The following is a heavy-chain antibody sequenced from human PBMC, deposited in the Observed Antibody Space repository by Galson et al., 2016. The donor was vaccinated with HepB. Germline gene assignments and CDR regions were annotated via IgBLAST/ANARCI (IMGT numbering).Heavy chain of an antibody. CDR1: GFNLNDYS. V-gene: IGHV3-48*04. Sequence: SLRLSCAASGFNLNDYSMNWVRQSPEKGLEWLSFISISSTTIDYADSVKGRFIVSRDNARQSLHLQMNSLKADDTSVYYCARGAPFEEAYTYTSDFYHGMDVWGKGAAVTVSS. CDR3: ARGAPFEEAYTYTSDFYHGMDV. D-gene: IGHD1-14*01. J-gene: IGHJ6*04. CDR2: ISISSTTI.